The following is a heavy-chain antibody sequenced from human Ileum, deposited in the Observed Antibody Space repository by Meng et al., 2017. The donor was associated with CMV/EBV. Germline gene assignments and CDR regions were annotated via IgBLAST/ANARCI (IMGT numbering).Heavy chain of an antibody. J-gene: IGHJ4*02. V-gene: IGHV3-23*01. CDR2: ISGTGDNT. Sequence: GESLKISCAASGFTFSGYAVSWVRQPPGKGLEWVSAISGTGDNTYYADSVKGRFTISRDNSKNTLYVQMNSLRAEDTALYYCAKCRGGSCYYFDYWGQGTLVTGSS. CDR3: AKCRGGSCYYFDY. D-gene: IGHD2-15*01. CDR1: GFTFSGYA.